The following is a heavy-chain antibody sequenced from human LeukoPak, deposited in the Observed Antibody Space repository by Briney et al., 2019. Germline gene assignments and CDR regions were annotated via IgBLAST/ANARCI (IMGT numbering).Heavy chain of an antibody. CDR2: ISGSGGST. Sequence: PGGSLRPSCAASGFSFSSYAMSWVRQAPGKGLEWVSSISGSGGSTYYADSVKGRFTISRDKSKNTLYLQMSSLRAGDTAVYYCAKFWGAAGTLNYGMDVWGQGTMVTVSS. D-gene: IGHD6-13*01. CDR1: GFSFSSYA. CDR3: AKFWGAAGTLNYGMDV. V-gene: IGHV3-23*01. J-gene: IGHJ6*02.